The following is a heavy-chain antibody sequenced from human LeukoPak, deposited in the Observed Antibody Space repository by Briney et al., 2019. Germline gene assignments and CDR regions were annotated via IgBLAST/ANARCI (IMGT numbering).Heavy chain of an antibody. J-gene: IGHJ4*02. Sequence: GGSLRLSCAASGLIFSNYGMHWVRQAPGKGLEWVAVIWYDGSYKYYVDSVKGRFSISRDNSKNTLYLEVNSLRAEDTAVYYCASGVNAIYYFDYWGQGTLVTVSS. CDR2: IWYDGSYK. D-gene: IGHD2-2*01. V-gene: IGHV3-33*01. CDR3: ASGVNAIYYFDY. CDR1: GLIFSNYG.